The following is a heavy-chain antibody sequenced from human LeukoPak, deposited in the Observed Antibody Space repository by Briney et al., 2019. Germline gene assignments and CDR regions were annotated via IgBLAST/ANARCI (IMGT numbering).Heavy chain of an antibody. CDR3: ARPYGDYVGGFNP. Sequence: PSETLSLTCTVSGYSISSGYYWGWIRQPPGKGLEWVGSIYHSGSTYYNPSLKSRVTISVDTSKNQFSLKLSSVTAADTAVYYCARPYGDYVGGFNPWGQGTLVTVSS. V-gene: IGHV4-38-2*02. D-gene: IGHD4-17*01. CDR1: GYSISSGYY. J-gene: IGHJ5*02. CDR2: IYHSGST.